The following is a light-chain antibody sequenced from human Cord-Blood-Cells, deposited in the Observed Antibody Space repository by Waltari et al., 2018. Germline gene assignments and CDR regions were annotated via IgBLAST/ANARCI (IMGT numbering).Light chain of an antibody. V-gene: IGLV3-19*01. CDR1: SLRSYY. Sequence: SSELTQAPAVSVALGQTVRITCQGDSLRSYYASWYQQKPGQAPVLVIYGKNNRPSGIPDRCAGSSSGNTASLTSTGAQAEDEADYYCNSRDSSGNHLVFGGGTKLTVL. CDR2: GKN. CDR3: NSRDSSGNHLV. J-gene: IGLJ2*01.